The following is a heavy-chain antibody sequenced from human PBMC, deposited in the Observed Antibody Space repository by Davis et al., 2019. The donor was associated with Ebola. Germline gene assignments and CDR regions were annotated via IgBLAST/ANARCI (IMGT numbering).Heavy chain of an antibody. V-gene: IGHV4-34*01. CDR3: ARSYYYGMDV. CDR1: GGSFSGYS. CDR2: IYHSGST. J-gene: IGHJ6*02. Sequence: MPSETLSLTCAVYGGSFSGYSWSWIRQPPGKGLEWIGYIYHSGSTYYNPSLKSRVTISVDTSKNQFSLKLSSVTAADTAVYYCARSYYYGMDVWGQGTTVTVSS.